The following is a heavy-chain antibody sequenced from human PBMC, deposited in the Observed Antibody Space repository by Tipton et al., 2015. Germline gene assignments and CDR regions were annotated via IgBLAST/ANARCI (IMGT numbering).Heavy chain of an antibody. D-gene: IGHD5-12*01. J-gene: IGHJ5*02. Sequence: TLSLTCTVSGISISSYYWSWIRQPPGKGLEWIGEINHTGSTKYTPSLKSRVFISVDTSKKQFSLRLSSMTAADTAVYYCATGQVAGWFDPWGQGTLVTVSS. CDR3: ATGQVAGWFDP. CDR1: GISISSYY. V-gene: IGHV4-34*01. CDR2: INHTGST.